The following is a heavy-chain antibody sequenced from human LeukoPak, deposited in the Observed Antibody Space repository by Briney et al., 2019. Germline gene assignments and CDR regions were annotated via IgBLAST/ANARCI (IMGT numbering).Heavy chain of an antibody. CDR1: AYTFSSYG. V-gene: IGHV1-18*01. CDR3: ARDLPQITIFGVVISYYFDY. J-gene: IGHJ4*02. CDR2: ISAYNSHT. Sequence: ASVKVSCKDSAYTFSSYGISCVRQDPGKGLEQMGWISAYNSHTNYAQKLQGRVTMATDTSTNTAYMELRSLRSDDAAVYYCARDLPQITIFGVVISYYFDYWGQGTLVTVSS. D-gene: IGHD3-3*01.